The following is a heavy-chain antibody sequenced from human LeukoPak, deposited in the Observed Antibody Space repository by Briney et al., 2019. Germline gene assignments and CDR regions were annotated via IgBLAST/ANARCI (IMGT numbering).Heavy chain of an antibody. J-gene: IGHJ4*02. D-gene: IGHD5-12*01. CDR3: ARDLGGYDSDY. CDR2: INPNSGGT. CDR1: GYTFTSYF. Sequence: ASVKVSCKASGYTFTSYFMHWVRQAPGQGLEWMGWINPNSGGTNYAQKFQGRVTMTRDTSISTAYMELSRLRSDDTAVYYCARDLGGYDSDYWGQGTLVTVSS. V-gene: IGHV1-2*02.